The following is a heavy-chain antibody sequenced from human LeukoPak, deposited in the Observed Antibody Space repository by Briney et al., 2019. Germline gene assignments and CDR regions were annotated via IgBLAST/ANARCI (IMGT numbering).Heavy chain of an antibody. D-gene: IGHD3-16*01. CDR1: GGTFTTYP. CDR3: ATPGAGRLVTDMGV. V-gene: IGHV1-69*06. Sequence: EASVKVSCKTSGGTFTTYPITWVRQAPGQGLEWMGTIIPIFTTANYATKFQGRVTITADKSTTTAYMELSSLRSDDTATYYCATPGAGRLVTDMGVWGQGTLVIVSS. CDR2: IIPIFTTA. J-gene: IGHJ4*02.